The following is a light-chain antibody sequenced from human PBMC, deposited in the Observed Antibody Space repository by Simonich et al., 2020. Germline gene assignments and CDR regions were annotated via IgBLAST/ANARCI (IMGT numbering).Light chain of an antibody. CDR2: DAS. CDR1: QSVSSC. Sequence: EIVLTQSPATLSLSPGERATLSCRASQSVSSCLAWYQQKPGQAPRLLIYDASNWATGIPARFSGSGSGTDFTLTISSLEPEDFAVYYCQQRSNWPLTFGGGTKVEIK. J-gene: IGKJ4*01. CDR3: QQRSNWPLT. V-gene: IGKV3-11*01.